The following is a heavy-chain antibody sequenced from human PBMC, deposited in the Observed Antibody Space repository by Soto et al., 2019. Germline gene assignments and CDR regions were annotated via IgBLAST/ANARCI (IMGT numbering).Heavy chain of an antibody. J-gene: IGHJ2*01. D-gene: IGHD1-1*01. CDR2: ISSDGGGT. Sequence: EVQLLESGGGLVQPGGSLRLSCVASGFSFSDRAMAWVRQAPGKGLEWVSDISSDGGGTFYADSVKGRFTTSRDNVKKTVHLQMNRLRDEDTATYYCAKRRGQQLENWQFDVWGRGSLVSVAS. CDR1: GFSFSDRA. CDR3: AKRRGQQLENWQFDV. V-gene: IGHV3-23*01.